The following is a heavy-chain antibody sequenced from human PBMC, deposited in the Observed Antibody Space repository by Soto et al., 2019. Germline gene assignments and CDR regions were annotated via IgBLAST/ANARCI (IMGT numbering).Heavy chain of an antibody. V-gene: IGHV4-30-4*01. CDR3: APLSVGQAQFDP. D-gene: IGHD1-26*01. CDR1: GGSISSGDYY. J-gene: IGHJ5*02. Sequence: SETLSLTCTVSGGSISSGDYYWSWIRQPPGKGLEWIGYIYYSGSTYYNPSLKSRVTISVDTSKNQFSLKLSSVTAADTAVYYCAPLSVGQAQFDPWGQGTLATVSS. CDR2: IYYSGST.